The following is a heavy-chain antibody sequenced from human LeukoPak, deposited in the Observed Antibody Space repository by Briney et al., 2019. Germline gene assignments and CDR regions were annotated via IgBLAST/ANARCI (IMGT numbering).Heavy chain of an antibody. CDR3: ARLWSYYYDSSGYWY. CDR2: IYYSGST. D-gene: IGHD3-22*01. J-gene: IGHJ4*02. Sequence: PSETLSLTCTVSGGSISSGSYYWGWIRQPPGKGLEWIGSIYYSGSTYYNPSLKSRVTISVDTSKNQFSLKLSSVTAADTAVYYCARLWSYYYDSSGYWYWGQGTLVTVSS. V-gene: IGHV4-39*01. CDR1: GGSISSGSYY.